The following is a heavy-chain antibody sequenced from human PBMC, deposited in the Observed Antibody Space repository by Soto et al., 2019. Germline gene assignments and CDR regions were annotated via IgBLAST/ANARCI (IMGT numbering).Heavy chain of an antibody. V-gene: IGHV2-5*02. CDR1: GSSLSTHGVA. D-gene: IGHD6-6*01. Sequence: SGPTMVNPTQTLPLTCTFSGSSLSTHGVAVGWIRQAPGKAPEWLALIYWDDEKLYSPSLKSRLTITKDTSKSQVVLTMTNMDPVDTATYYCAHRQKLNIRPRGFDPWGQGTLVTVPQ. CDR3: AHRQKLNIRPRGFDP. J-gene: IGHJ5*02. CDR2: IYWDDEK.